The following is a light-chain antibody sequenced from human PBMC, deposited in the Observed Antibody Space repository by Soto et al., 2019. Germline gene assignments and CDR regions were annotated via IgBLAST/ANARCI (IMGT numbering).Light chain of an antibody. V-gene: IGKV3-15*01. CDR3: QQYNNWPPGNT. J-gene: IGKJ2*01. Sequence: IVMTQSPATLSVSPGERATLSCRASQSVSSNLAWYQQKPGQAPRLLIYGASTRATGIPARFSGSGSGTEFTLTISSLQSEDFAVYYCQQYNNWPPGNTFGQGTKVDIK. CDR1: QSVSSN. CDR2: GAS.